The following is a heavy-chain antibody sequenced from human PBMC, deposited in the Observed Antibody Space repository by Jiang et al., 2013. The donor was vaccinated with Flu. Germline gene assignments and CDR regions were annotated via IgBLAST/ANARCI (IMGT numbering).Heavy chain of an antibody. CDR1: GFTFSSYA. CDR2: ISGSGGST. CDR3: AKDPFYGDYDRRWDY. D-gene: IGHD4-17*01. Sequence: SCAASGFTFSSYAMSWVRQAPGKGLEWVSAISGSGGSTYYADSVKGRFTISRDNSKNTLYLQMNSLRAEDTAVYYCAKDPFYGDYDRRWDYWGQGTLVTVSS. J-gene: IGHJ4*02. V-gene: IGHV3-23*01.